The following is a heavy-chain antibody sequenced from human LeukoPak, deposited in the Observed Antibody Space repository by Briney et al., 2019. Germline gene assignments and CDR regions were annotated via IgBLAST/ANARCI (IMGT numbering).Heavy chain of an antibody. D-gene: IGHD3-10*01. V-gene: IGHV3-48*03. CDR2: ISSSGSTI. CDR3: ERDRITMVRGDGMDV. CDR1: GFTFSSYE. J-gene: IGHJ6*04. Sequence: GGSLRLSCAASGFTFSSYEMNWVRQAPGKGLEWVSYISSSGSTIYYADSVKGRFTISRDNAKNSLYLQMNSLRAEDTAVYYCERDRITMVRGDGMDVWGKGTTVTVSS.